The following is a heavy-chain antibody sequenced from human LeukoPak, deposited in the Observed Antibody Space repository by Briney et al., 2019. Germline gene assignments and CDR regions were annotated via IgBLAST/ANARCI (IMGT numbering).Heavy chain of an antibody. CDR2: ISNSGGST. D-gene: IGHD3-22*01. CDR1: GFTFRNYA. V-gene: IGHV3-23*01. J-gene: IGHJ4*02. CDR3: AKSYNSGYSYVHFDF. Sequence: GGSLRLSCAASGFTFRNYAMTWDRQAPGRGLEWVSGISNSGGSTDYADSVKGRFTISRDNSKNTLYLQLNSLRAEDTAVYYCAKSYNSGYSYVHFDFWGQGTLVTVSS.